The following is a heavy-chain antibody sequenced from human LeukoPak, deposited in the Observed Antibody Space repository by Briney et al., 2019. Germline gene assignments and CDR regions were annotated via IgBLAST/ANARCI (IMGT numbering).Heavy chain of an antibody. D-gene: IGHD6-19*01. CDR1: GFTFSSYA. V-gene: IGHV3-30*04. Sequence: GGSLRLSCAASGFTFSSYAMHWVRQAPGKGLEWVAVISYDGSNKYYADSVKGRFTISRDNSKNTLYLQMNSLRAEDTAVYYCARYDVGWYYFDYWGQGTLVTVSS. CDR3: ARYDVGWYYFDY. J-gene: IGHJ4*02. CDR2: ISYDGSNK.